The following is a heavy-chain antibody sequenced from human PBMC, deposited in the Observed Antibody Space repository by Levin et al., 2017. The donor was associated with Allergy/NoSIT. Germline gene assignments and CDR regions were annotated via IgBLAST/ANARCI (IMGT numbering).Heavy chain of an antibody. J-gene: IGHJ4*02. CDR1: GFTFDDYA. CDR2: ISWNSGNI. V-gene: IGHV3-9*01. CDR3: AKDATFRLSSGWENHFDY. Sequence: AGGSLRLSCAASGFTFDDYAMHWVRQSPRKGLEWVSYISWNSGNIGYADSVKGRFTISRDNAKNSLHLEMNSLRAEDTAFYYCAKDATFRLSSGWENHFDYWGQGTLVTVSS. D-gene: IGHD6-19*01.